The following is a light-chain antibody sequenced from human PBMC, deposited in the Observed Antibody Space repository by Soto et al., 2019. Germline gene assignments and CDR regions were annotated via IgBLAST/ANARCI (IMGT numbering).Light chain of an antibody. CDR1: SSNIGSNY. J-gene: IGLJ1*01. CDR3: AAWDDSLSGPV. Sequence: QSVLTQPPSASGTPGQMVTISCSGRSSNIGSNYIYWFQQLPGTAPKLLMYRSNQRPSGVPDRFSGSKSGTSASLAISGLRSEDEADYYCAAWDDSLSGPVFGTGTKVTVL. V-gene: IGLV1-47*01. CDR2: RSN.